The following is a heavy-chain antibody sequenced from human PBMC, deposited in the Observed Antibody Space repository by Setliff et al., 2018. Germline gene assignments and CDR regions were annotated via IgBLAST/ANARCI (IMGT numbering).Heavy chain of an antibody. D-gene: IGHD2-15*01. J-gene: IGHJ4*02. CDR1: GASIRNNYY. CDR2: IFYNGMA. CDR3: ARASVVHALAVGY. V-gene: IGHV4-39*01. Sequence: PSETLSLTCAVPGASIRNNYYWGWIRQSPGTGLEWIGSIFYNGMAYYNPSLKSRVTMSVDTSKNQFSLNLTSVTAADTAVYYCARASVVHALAVGYWGQGTLVTVSS.